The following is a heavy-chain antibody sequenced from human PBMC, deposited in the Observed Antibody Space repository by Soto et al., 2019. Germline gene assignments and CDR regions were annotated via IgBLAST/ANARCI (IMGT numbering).Heavy chain of an antibody. V-gene: IGHV1-18*01. D-gene: IGHD2-15*01. J-gene: IGHJ6*02. CDR3: ARDLRSGTYCSGGSCYSGHYYYYGMDV. Sequence: QVQLVQSGAEVKKPGASVKVSCKASGYTFTSYGISWVRQAPGQGLEWMGWISAYNGNTNYAQKLQGRVTMPKDAYSSTANMELRSLRSDDTAVYYCARDLRSGTYCSGGSCYSGHYYYYGMDVWGQGTTVTVSS. CDR2: ISAYNGNT. CDR1: GYTFTSYG.